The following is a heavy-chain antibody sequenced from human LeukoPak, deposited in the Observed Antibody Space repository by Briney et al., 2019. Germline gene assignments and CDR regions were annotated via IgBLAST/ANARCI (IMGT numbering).Heavy chain of an antibody. CDR3: ARDRRVTTFRDAFDI. Sequence: SETLSLTCTVSGGSISSYYWSWIRQPPGKGLEWIGYIYYSGSTNYNPSLKSRVTISVDTSKNQFTLKLSSVTAADTAVYYCARDRRVTTFRDAFDIWGQGTMVTVSS. V-gene: IGHV4-59*01. D-gene: IGHD2-21*02. CDR2: IYYSGST. CDR1: GGSISSYY. J-gene: IGHJ3*02.